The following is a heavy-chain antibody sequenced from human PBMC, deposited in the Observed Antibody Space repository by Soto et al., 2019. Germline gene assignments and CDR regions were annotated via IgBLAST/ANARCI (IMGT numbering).Heavy chain of an antibody. J-gene: IGHJ4*02. CDR2: IYHSGST. D-gene: IGHD6-19*01. V-gene: IGHV4-38-2*02. Sequence: SETLSLTCAVSGYSISSGYYWGWIRQPPGKGLEWIGSIYHSGSTYYNPSLKSRATISVDTSKNQFSLKLSSVTAADTAVYYCARDCRPLGCPLDYWGQGTLVTVSS. CDR3: ARDCRPLGCPLDY. CDR1: GYSISSGYY.